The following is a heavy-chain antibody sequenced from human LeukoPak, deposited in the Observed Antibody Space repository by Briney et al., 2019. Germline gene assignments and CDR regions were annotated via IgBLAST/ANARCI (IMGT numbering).Heavy chain of an antibody. CDR2: IIPIFGTA. V-gene: IGHV1-69*13. Sequence: ASVKVSCKASGGTFSSYAISWVRQAPGQGLEWMGGIIPIFGTANSAQKFQGRVTITADESTSTAYMELSSLRSEDTAVYYCARGDTPNYYDSSGYYYEFDYWGQGTLVTVSS. CDR1: GGTFSSYA. D-gene: IGHD3-22*01. CDR3: ARGDTPNYYDSSGYYYEFDY. J-gene: IGHJ4*02.